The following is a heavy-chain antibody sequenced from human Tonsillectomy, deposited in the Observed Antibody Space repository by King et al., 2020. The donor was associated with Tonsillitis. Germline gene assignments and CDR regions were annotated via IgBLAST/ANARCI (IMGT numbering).Heavy chain of an antibody. D-gene: IGHD5-12*01. Sequence: QVQLVESGGGVVEPGRSLRLSCAASGFTFKRFGIHWVRQAPGKGLDWVAVISHDGSSQYYADSVKGRFTISRDNSKNTLYLEMSSLRAEDTAIYYCARETDSGFKSQYSGGMDGWGQGTTVIATS. V-gene: IGHV3-30*04. CDR1: GFTFKRFG. CDR2: ISHDGSSQ. J-gene: IGHJ6*02. CDR3: ARETDSGFKSQYSGGMDG.